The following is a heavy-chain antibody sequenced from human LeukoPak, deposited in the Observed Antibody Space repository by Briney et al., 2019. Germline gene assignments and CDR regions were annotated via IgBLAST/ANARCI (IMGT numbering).Heavy chain of an antibody. CDR3: ARGRFSGYCSSTSCLVDWFDP. Sequence: SVKVSCKASGGTFSSYAISWVRQAPGQGLEWMGGIIPIFGTANYAQKFQGRVTITTDESTSTAYMELSSLRSEDTAVYYCARGRFSGYCSSTSCLVDWFDPWGQGTLVTVSS. CDR1: GGTFSSYA. CDR2: IIPIFGTA. D-gene: IGHD2-2*01. V-gene: IGHV1-69*05. J-gene: IGHJ5*02.